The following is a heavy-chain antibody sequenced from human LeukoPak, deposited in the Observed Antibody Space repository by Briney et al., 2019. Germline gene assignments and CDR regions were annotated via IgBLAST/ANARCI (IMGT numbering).Heavy chain of an antibody. D-gene: IGHD3-22*01. J-gene: IGHJ4*02. CDR1: GFTFSSYW. Sequence: GGSLRLSCAASGFTFSSYWMHWVRQAPGGGLVWVSRINSDGSSTTYADSVKGRFTISRDNAKNTLYLQMNSLRAEDTAVYYCARELGPDYYDSSGPLYWGQGTLVTVSS. CDR2: INSDGSST. CDR3: ARELGPDYYDSSGPLY. V-gene: IGHV3-74*01.